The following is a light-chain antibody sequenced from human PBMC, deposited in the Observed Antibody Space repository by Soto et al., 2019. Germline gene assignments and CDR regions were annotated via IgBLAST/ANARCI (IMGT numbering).Light chain of an antibody. CDR1: QRVGTN. J-gene: IGKJ2*01. CDR3: QQYNNWPPYS. Sequence: IVMTQSPATLSVSPGESATLSCRASQRVGTNLAWYQQTPGQAPRVLIHSASTRTTGIPARFSGSGSDTEFILTISGLQSEDFAIYYCQQYNNWPPYSFGQGTKLENK. V-gene: IGKV3-15*01. CDR2: SAS.